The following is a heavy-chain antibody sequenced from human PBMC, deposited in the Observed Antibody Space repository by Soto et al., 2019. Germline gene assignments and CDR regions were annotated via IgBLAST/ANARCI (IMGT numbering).Heavy chain of an antibody. J-gene: IGHJ4*02. CDR3: VRSGDNYNLLDY. CDR2: SSNSGSFT. Sequence: GSLRLSCAASGFTFSDHYMSWIRQAPGKGLEWIGYSSNSGSFTRYADSVKGRFSISRDNAKNSLYLQINSLRGDDTATYFCVRSGDNYNLLDYWGQGTPVTVSS. D-gene: IGHD1-1*01. CDR1: GFTFSDHY. V-gene: IGHV3-11*06.